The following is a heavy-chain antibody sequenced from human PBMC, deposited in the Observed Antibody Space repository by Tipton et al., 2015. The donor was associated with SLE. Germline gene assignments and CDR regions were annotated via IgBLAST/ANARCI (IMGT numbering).Heavy chain of an antibody. D-gene: IGHD3-16*01. CDR1: GGSIRSYY. CDR3: ARDRGRTDY. V-gene: IGHV4-59*12. Sequence: TLSLTCTVSGGSIRSYYWSWIRQPPGKGLEWIGYIYYSGNTYYKTSLKSRVTISLDTSKNQFSLNLSSVTAADTAVYYCARDRGRTDYWGQGTLVTVSS. J-gene: IGHJ4*02. CDR2: IYYSGNT.